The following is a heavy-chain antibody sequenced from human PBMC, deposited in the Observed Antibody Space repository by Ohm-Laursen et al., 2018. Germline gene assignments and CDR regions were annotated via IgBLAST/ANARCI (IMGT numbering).Heavy chain of an antibody. CDR3: ARGWGDITGTAGAFDI. Sequence: SDTLSLTCTVSGGSISSYYWSWIRQPPGKGLEWIGYIYYSGSTNYNPSLKSRVTISVDTSKNQFSLKLSSVTAADTAVYYCARGWGDITGTAGAFDIWGQGTMVTVSS. D-gene: IGHD1-20*01. CDR1: GGSISSYY. V-gene: IGHV4-59*07. CDR2: IYYSGST. J-gene: IGHJ3*02.